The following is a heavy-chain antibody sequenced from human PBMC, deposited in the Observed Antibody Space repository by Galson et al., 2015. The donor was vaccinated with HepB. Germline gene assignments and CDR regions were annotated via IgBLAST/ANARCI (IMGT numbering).Heavy chain of an antibody. D-gene: IGHD3-10*01. CDR1: GFTVSSNY. CDR2: IYSGGST. Sequence: SLRLSCAASGFTVSSNYMSWVRQAPGKGLEWVSVIYSGGSTYYADSVKGRFTISRDNSKNTLYLQMNSLRAEDTAVYYCARDFGVSREHAFDIWGQGTMVTVSS. CDR3: ARDFGVSREHAFDI. J-gene: IGHJ3*02. V-gene: IGHV3-53*01.